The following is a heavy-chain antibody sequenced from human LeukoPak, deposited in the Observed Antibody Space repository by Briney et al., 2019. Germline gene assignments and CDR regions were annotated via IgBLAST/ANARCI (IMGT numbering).Heavy chain of an antibody. CDR2: IYYSGST. CDR3: ARDHDVVVPAAIPSRGDY. D-gene: IGHD2-2*02. J-gene: IGHJ4*02. CDR1: GGSISSGGYY. V-gene: IGHV4-39*07. Sequence: SETLSLTCTVSGGSISSGGYYWSWIRQPPGKGLEWIGSIYYSGSTYYNPSLKSRVTISVDTSKNQFSLKLSSVTAADTAVYYCARDHDVVVPAAIPSRGDYWGQGTLVTVSS.